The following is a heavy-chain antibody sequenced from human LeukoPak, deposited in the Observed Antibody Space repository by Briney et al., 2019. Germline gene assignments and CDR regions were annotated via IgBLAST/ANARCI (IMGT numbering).Heavy chain of an antibody. Sequence: PGGSLRLSCAASGXPFSSYAMHWVRQAPGKGLEYVSAISSNGGSTSYANSVKGRFTISRDNSKNTLYLQMGSLRAEDMAVYYCARSSIVVVSILDYWGQGTLVTVSS. V-gene: IGHV3-64*01. CDR3: ARSSIVVVSILDY. CDR1: GXPFSSYA. D-gene: IGHD2-2*01. J-gene: IGHJ4*02. CDR2: ISSNGGST.